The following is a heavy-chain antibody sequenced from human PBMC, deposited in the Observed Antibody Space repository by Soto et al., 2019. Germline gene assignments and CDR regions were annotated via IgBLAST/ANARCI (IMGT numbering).Heavy chain of an antibody. Sequence: ASVKVSCKASGYTFTGYYMHWVRQAPGQGLEWMGWINPNSGGTNYAQKFQGWVTMTRDTSISTAYMGLSRLRSDDTAVYYCARADLGYSFPWDAFDIWGQGTMVTVSS. CDR3: ARADLGYSFPWDAFDI. CDR1: GYTFTGYY. V-gene: IGHV1-2*04. D-gene: IGHD5-18*01. CDR2: INPNSGGT. J-gene: IGHJ3*02.